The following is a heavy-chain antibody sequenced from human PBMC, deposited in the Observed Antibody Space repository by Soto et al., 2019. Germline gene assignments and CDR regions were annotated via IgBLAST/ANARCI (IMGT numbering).Heavy chain of an antibody. J-gene: IGHJ4*02. CDR1: GFTFSTYG. Sequence: EVQLLESGGDLVQPGGSLRLSCATSGFTFSTYGRSWVRQAPGKGLQWVSGIEGNGRTTSYVDSVKGRFTISRDNFRNTLYLQMNSLTAEDSAMYYCAKSLFGGHFWGQGTLVTVSS. D-gene: IGHD2-15*01. V-gene: IGHV3-23*01. CDR2: IEGNGRTT. CDR3: AKSLFGGHF.